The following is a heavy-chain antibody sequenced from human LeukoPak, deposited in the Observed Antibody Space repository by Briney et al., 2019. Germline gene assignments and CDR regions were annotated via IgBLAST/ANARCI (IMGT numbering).Heavy chain of an antibody. Sequence: GGSLRLSCAASGFTFSSYSMNWVRQAPGKGLEWVSSISGSSSYIYYADSVKGRFTISRDNAKNSLYLQMNSLRAEDTAVYYCARGGRPAYCSGGSCPSPLFDYWGQGTLVTVSS. J-gene: IGHJ4*02. D-gene: IGHD2-15*01. CDR3: ARGGRPAYCSGGSCPSPLFDY. CDR1: GFTFSSYS. CDR2: ISGSSSYI. V-gene: IGHV3-21*01.